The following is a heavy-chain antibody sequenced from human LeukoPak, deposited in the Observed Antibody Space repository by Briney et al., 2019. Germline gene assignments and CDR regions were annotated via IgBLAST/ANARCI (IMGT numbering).Heavy chain of an antibody. Sequence: GGSLRLSCAASGFTFSSYTMSWVRQAPGKGLEWVSTITTSDGNTYYADSVKGRFTVSRDNSKNTLYLQMNSLRAEDTAVYYCAMRRDWFDPWGQGTLVTVSS. CDR1: GFTFSSYT. CDR2: ITTSDGNT. V-gene: IGHV3-23*01. CDR3: AMRRDWFDP. J-gene: IGHJ5*02.